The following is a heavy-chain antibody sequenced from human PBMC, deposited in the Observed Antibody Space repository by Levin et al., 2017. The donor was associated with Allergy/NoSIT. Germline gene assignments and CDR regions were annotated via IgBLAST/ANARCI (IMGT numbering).Heavy chain of an antibody. J-gene: IGHJ5*02. V-gene: IGHV3-53*01. CDR1: GFSVTRG. CDR3: TRWDGYADA. Sequence: SCEASGFSVTRGLTWVRQAPGKGLEWVSGFDSSYNIYYRQSVKGRFTVSRDTSKNMVYLQMNSLRVVDSAVYFCTRWDGYADAWGRGTLVTVSA. D-gene: IGHD5-18*01. CDR2: FDSSYNI.